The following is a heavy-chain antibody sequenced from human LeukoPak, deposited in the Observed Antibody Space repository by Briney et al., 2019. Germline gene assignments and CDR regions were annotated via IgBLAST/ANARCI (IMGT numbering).Heavy chain of an antibody. CDR2: ISGSGGST. CDR3: ARSIAARPRNFDY. V-gene: IGHV3-23*01. Sequence: GGPLRLSCAASGFTFSSYAMSWVRQAPGKGLEWVSAISGSGGSTYYADSVKGRFTISRDNSKNTLYLQMNSLRAEDTAVYYCARSIAARPRNFDYWGQGTLVTVSS. D-gene: IGHD6-6*01. CDR1: GFTFSSYA. J-gene: IGHJ4*02.